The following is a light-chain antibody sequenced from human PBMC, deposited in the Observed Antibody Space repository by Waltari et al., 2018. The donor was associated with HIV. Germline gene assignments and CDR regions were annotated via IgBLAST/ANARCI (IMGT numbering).Light chain of an antibody. CDR1: SSDVGRYAY. Sequence: QSALTQPHSASGSPGQSVTISCTGTSSDVGRYAYVSWYQQHPGKAPKLLIYEVNKRPSGVPDRFSGSKSGNTASLTVSGLQAEDEAEYYCTSYAGINPVAFGGGTNLTVL. CDR3: TSYAGINPVA. J-gene: IGLJ2*01. CDR2: EVN. V-gene: IGLV2-8*01.